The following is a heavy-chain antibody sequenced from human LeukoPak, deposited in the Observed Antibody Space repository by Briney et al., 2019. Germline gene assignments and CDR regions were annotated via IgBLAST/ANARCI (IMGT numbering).Heavy chain of an antibody. CDR1: GGSISCSSNY. V-gene: IGHV4-39*07. Sequence: SETLSLTCTVSGGSISCSSNYWGWIRQPPGKGLEWIGRINYSGSTYYNPSPTSRVTISADTSKNQFSLKLISVTAADTAVYYCARVSAGESSGFFDHWGRGTLVTVSS. CDR3: ARVSAGESSGFFDH. J-gene: IGHJ4*02. D-gene: IGHD3-22*01. CDR2: INYSGST.